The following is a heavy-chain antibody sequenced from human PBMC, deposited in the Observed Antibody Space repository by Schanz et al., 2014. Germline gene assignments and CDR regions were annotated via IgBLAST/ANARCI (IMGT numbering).Heavy chain of an antibody. D-gene: IGHD4-17*01. Sequence: QVRLVQSGAEVKKPGSSVKVSCKSSGATFNSYAFGWVRQAPGQGFEWVGSIIPPLRQTRYAQKFEERVIITVDTSTTTVYMDLASLTSDDTAVYFCARIIDGDYLYWGQGTLVTVSS. CDR2: IIPPLRQT. V-gene: IGHV1-69*04. CDR3: ARIIDGDYLY. J-gene: IGHJ4*02. CDR1: GATFNSYA.